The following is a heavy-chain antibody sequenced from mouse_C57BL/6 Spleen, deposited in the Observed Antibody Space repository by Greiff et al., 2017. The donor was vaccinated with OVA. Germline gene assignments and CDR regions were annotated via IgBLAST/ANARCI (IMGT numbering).Heavy chain of an antibody. J-gene: IGHJ3*01. Sequence: VQLQESGAELVKPGASVKISCKASGYAFSSFWLNWVKQRPGKGFEGFGQFYPGDGDPNSNGKFKGKAPLTADKSSSTVYMELSRLTSEDSAVYFCARHGYGAIFACWGQGTLVTVSA. CDR1: GYAFSSFW. V-gene: IGHV1-80*01. CDR3: ARHGYGAIFAC. CDR2: FYPGDGDP. D-gene: IGHD1-1*02.